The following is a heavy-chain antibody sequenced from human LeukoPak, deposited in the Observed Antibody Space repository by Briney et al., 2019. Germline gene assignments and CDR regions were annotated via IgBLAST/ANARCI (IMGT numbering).Heavy chain of an antibody. V-gene: IGHV3-53*01. Sequence: GGSLRLSCEASGVIVSSNYMSWVRQAPGKGLEWASVIYSGGRTYYADSVKGRFTISRDNSKNTLYLQMKSLRAEDTAVYYCAREGATTAFDYWGQGTLVTVSS. CDR3: AREGATTAFDY. J-gene: IGHJ4*02. CDR1: GVIVSSNY. CDR2: IYSGGRT. D-gene: IGHD1-26*01.